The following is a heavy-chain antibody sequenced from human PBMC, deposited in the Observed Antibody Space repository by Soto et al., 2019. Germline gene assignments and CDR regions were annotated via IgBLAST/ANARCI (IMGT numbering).Heavy chain of an antibody. J-gene: IGHJ1*01. D-gene: IGHD4-17*01. V-gene: IGHV1-69*14. CDR2: IAPIFGTP. CDR3: ARGGWAYGGNIQSFRH. CDR1: EDTFSSYA. Sequence: QVQLVQSGAEVKKPGSSVKVFCKTSEDTFSSYAISWVRQAPGQGLEWMGGIAPIFGTPNYAQKFRGRVTSTADTFTSTAYMELSSLRSEDTAVYYCARGGWAYGGNIQSFRHWGQGTLVTVSS.